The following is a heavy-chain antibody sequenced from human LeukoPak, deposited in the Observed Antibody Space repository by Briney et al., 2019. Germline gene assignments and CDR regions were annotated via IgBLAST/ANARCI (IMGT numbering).Heavy chain of an antibody. Sequence: GGSLRLSCAASGFTFSNYAIHWVRQAPGKGLEWVVVISYDGSNKYYADSVKGRFTISRDKSKNTLSLQMNSLRAEDTAVYYCAQQVGYCSSGSCYFTYWGQGTLVTVSS. D-gene: IGHD2-15*01. V-gene: IGHV3-30-3*01. J-gene: IGHJ1*01. CDR2: ISYDGSNK. CDR1: GFTFSNYA. CDR3: AQQVGYCSSGSCYFTY.